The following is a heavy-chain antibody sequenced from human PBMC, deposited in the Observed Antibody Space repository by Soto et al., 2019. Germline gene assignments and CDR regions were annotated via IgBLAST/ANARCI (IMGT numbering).Heavy chain of an antibody. CDR3: GRESGETWDYEAS. J-gene: IGHJ5*02. CDR1: GGSISSYR. Sequence: SETLSLTCTVSGGSISSYRWSWIRQPAGKGLEWIGRPNTYGNTHYNPCLKSRVTVSVDTSRNQFFLTLRSVTAADSAVYHCGRESGETWDYEASWGQGTPVTVSS. CDR2: PNTYGNT. V-gene: IGHV4-4*07. D-gene: IGHD1-7*01.